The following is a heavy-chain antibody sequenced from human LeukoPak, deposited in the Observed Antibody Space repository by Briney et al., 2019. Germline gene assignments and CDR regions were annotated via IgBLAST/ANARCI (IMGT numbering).Heavy chain of an antibody. J-gene: IGHJ4*02. V-gene: IGHV4-59*01. CDR3: ARTNYASVVFDY. CDR1: GGSISSYY. CDR2: IYYSGST. Sequence: SETLSLTCTVSGGSISSYYWSWLRQPPGKGLEWIGYIYYSGSTNYNPSLKSRVTISVDTSKNQFSLKLTSVTAADTAVYYCARTNYASVVFDYWGQGTLVTVSS. D-gene: IGHD1-7*01.